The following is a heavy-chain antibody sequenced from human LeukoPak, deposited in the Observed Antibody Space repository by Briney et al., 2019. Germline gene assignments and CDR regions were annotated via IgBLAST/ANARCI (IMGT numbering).Heavy chain of an antibody. CDR3: AKLTRGYCDSTACPNWFDP. CDR2: IKQDGSEK. CDR1: GFPFSRYW. D-gene: IGHD2-2*01. Sequence: GGSLRLSCAASGFPFSRYWLSWVRQAPGKGLEWVANIKQDGSEKYYVDSVKGRFTISRDNAKNSLYLQMNSLRVEDTAVYYCAKLTRGYCDSTACPNWFDPWGRGTLVTVSS. J-gene: IGHJ5*02. V-gene: IGHV3-7*05.